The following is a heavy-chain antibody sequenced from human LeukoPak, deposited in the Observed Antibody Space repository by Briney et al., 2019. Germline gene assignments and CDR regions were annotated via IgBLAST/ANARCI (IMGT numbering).Heavy chain of an antibody. Sequence: GGSLRLSCAASGFTFSSYGIHWVRQAPGKGLEWVSFIRFDGNKYYADSVQGRFTISRDNSKNTLYVQMNSLRVEDTAVYYCASRPGTSWELGFGYWGQGTLVTVSS. V-gene: IGHV3-30*02. CDR2: IRFDGNK. D-gene: IGHD1-26*01. CDR1: GFTFSSYG. J-gene: IGHJ4*02. CDR3: ASRPGTSWELGFGY.